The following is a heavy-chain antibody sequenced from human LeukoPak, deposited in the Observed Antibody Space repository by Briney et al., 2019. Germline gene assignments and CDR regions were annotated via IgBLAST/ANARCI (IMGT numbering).Heavy chain of an antibody. CDR2: ISSSSSYI. CDR1: GFIFNNAW. J-gene: IGHJ6*04. Sequence: GGSLRLSCAGSGFIFNNAWMSWVRQAPGKGLEWVSSISSSSSYIYYADSVKGRFTISRDNAKNSLYLQMNSLRAEDTAVYYCAELGITMIGGVWGKGTTVTISS. CDR3: AELGITMIGGV. V-gene: IGHV3-21*01. D-gene: IGHD3-10*02.